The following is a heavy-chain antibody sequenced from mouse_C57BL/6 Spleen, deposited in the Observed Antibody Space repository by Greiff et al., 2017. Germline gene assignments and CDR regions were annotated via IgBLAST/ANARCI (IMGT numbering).Heavy chain of an antibody. V-gene: IGHV1-55*01. CDR3: ARKSDNSFAY. CDR2: IYPGSGST. Sequence: QVQLQQPGAELVKPGASVKMSCKASGYTFTSYWITWVKQRPGQGLEWIGDIYPGSGSTNYNEKFKSKATLTVDRSSSTAYMQLSSLTSEDSAVYYCARKSDNSFAYWGQGTLVTVSA. D-gene: IGHD1-3*01. J-gene: IGHJ3*01. CDR1: GYTFTSYW.